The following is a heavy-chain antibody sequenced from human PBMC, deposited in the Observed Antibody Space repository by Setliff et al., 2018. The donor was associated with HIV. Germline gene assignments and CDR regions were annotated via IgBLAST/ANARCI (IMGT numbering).Heavy chain of an antibody. CDR3: ARGVTHPPPFGAFDI. J-gene: IGHJ3*02. D-gene: IGHD5-18*01. CDR2: IYYSGST. CDR1: GGSRSTYY. V-gene: IGHV4-59*01. Sequence: SETLSLTCTVSGGSRSTYYWSWIRQSPGKGLAWIGYIYYSGSTKYNPSLKSRLIISVDTSKNQFSLKLRSVTAADTAFYYCARGVTHPPPFGAFDIWGRGTLVTVSS.